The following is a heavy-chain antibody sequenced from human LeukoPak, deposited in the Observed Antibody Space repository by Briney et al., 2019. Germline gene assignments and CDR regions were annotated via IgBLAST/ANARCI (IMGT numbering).Heavy chain of an antibody. D-gene: IGHD1-26*01. Sequence: PGGSLRLSCAASGCTLITDSINWVRQAPGKGLEWVSSIRCNSSYRYYADSVKGRFTISRDHARTSLYLQTHPLRAEDPDVYHRAREELGGTARPGALPWGHGTLVTVSS. CDR3: AREELGGTARPGALP. J-gene: IGHJ5*02. CDR2: IRCNSSYR. CDR1: GCTLITDS. V-gene: IGHV3-21*01.